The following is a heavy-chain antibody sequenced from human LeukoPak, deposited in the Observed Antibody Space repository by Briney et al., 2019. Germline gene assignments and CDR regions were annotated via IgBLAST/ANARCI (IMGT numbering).Heavy chain of an antibody. J-gene: IGHJ4*02. CDR1: GGTFSSYA. V-gene: IGHV1-69*06. Sequence: GASVKVSCKASGGTFSSYAISWVRQAPGQGLEWVGGIIPIFGTPNYAQKFQGRVTITADKSTSTAYMELSSLRSEDTAVYYCAFTSSYCSAGSCYSELGYWGQGTLVTVSS. D-gene: IGHD2-15*01. CDR2: IIPIFGTP. CDR3: AFTSSYCSAGSCYSELGY.